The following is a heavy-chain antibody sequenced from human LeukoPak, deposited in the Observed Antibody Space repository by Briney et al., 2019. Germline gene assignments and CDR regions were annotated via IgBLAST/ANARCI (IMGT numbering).Heavy chain of an antibody. CDR3: ARDLRGDAFDI. CDR1: GYMFTSYA. J-gene: IGHJ3*02. V-gene: IGHV7-4-1*02. CDR2: INTNTGNP. D-gene: IGHD5/OR15-5a*01. Sequence: ASVKASCKASGYMFTSYAMNWVRQAPGQGLELMGWINTNTGNPTYAQGFTGRFVFSLDTSVSTAYPQISSPKAEDTAVYYCARDLRGDAFDIWGQGTMVTVSS.